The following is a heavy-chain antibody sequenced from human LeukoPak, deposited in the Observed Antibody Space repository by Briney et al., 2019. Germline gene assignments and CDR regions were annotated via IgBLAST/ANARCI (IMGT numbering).Heavy chain of an antibody. Sequence: SETLSLTCTVSGGSISSGGYYWSWIRQHPGKGLEWIGYIYYSGSTYYNPSLKSRVTISVDTSKNQFSLKLSSVTAVDTAVYYCARDHMVRQPLWGQGTLVTVSS. CDR1: GGSISSGGYY. J-gene: IGHJ4*02. V-gene: IGHV4-31*03. CDR2: IYYSGST. CDR3: ARDHMVRQPL. D-gene: IGHD3-10*01.